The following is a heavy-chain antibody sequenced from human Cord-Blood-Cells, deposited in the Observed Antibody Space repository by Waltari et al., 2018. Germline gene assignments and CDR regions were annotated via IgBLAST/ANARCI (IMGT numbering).Heavy chain of an antibody. Sequence: QVQLQESGPGLVKPSETLSLTCTVSGGSISSYYWSWIRQPPGKGLEWIGYIYYSGRTNYNPSLKSRVTISVDTSKNQFSLKLSSVTAADTTVYYCARGDVGYSYGYFDYWGQGTLVTVSS. V-gene: IGHV4-59*01. J-gene: IGHJ4*02. CDR3: ARGDVGYSYGYFDY. CDR2: IYYSGRT. CDR1: GGSISSYY. D-gene: IGHD5-18*01.